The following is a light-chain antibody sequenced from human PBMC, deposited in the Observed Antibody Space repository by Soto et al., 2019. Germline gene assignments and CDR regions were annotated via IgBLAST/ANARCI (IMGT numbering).Light chain of an antibody. V-gene: IGKV3-11*01. CDR1: QSFRGL. CDR2: DAY. CDR3: QQRHMWPIT. Sequence: EVVLTQSPFPLSLSPGARATLSCRASQSFRGLLAWYLQKPGQAPRLLIYDAYNRATGIPPRFSGSGSGTDFTLTISRLEPEDSAVYYCQQRHMWPITFGQGKRLEIK. J-gene: IGKJ5*01.